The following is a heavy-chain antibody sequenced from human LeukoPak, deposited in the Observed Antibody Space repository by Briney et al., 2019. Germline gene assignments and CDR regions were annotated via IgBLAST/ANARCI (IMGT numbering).Heavy chain of an antibody. CDR2: IWYDGTIK. D-gene: IGHD4-17*01. CDR1: GFTFSGYG. J-gene: IGHJ4*02. Sequence: GRSLRLSCAASGFTFSGYGMHWVRQSPDKGLEWVAVIWYDGTIKRYADSVRGRMTISRDDSKNTLYLQVDSLRAEDTAVYYRARDIGSNGNYHFDYWGQGTLVTVSS. V-gene: IGHV3-33*01. CDR3: ARDIGSNGNYHFDY.